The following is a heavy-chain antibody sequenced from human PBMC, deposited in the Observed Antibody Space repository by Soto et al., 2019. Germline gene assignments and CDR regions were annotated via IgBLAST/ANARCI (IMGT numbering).Heavy chain of an antibody. Sequence: QLQLKESGSGLVKPSQTLSLTCAVSGGSMRSGVYSWSWIRQPQGKCLEWIGYIYYSGNTYYNPSLKGRVTLSVDRSKNQFSPKLSSVTAAETAVYYCAREAGNHYGSGSLFDYWGQGILVTVSS. V-gene: IGHV4-30-2*01. D-gene: IGHD3-10*01. CDR1: GGSMRSGVYS. CDR2: IYYSGNT. J-gene: IGHJ4*02. CDR3: AREAGNHYGSGSLFDY.